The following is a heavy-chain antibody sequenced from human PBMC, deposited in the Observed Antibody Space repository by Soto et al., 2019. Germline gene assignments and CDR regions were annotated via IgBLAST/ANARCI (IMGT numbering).Heavy chain of an antibody. V-gene: IGHV4-4*07. CDR1: GGSISDYY. J-gene: IGHJ5*02. CDR3: AKGGASSKWLDP. Sequence: ETLSLTCTVSGGSISDYYWSWIRQPAGKELEWLGRIHNSGSSAYNPSLKSRLTMSTDTSKNQFSLNLSSVTAADRAVYYCAKGGASSKWLDPWGQGILVTVSS. D-gene: IGHD6-13*01. CDR2: IHNSGSS.